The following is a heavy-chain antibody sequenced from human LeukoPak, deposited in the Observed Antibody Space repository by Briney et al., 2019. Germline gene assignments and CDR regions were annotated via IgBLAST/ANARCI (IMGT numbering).Heavy chain of an antibody. D-gene: IGHD6-13*01. CDR2: IRYDGSNK. CDR3: ASSNPAGSSWRPFDN. Sequence: GRSLRLSCAASGFTFSSYAMHWVRQAPGKGLEWVAFIRYDGSNKFYADSVKGRFTISRDNSKNTLYLQMNNLRGDDTAIYYCASSNPAGSSWRPFDNWGQGTLVTVSS. V-gene: IGHV3-30*04. J-gene: IGHJ4*02. CDR1: GFTFSSYA.